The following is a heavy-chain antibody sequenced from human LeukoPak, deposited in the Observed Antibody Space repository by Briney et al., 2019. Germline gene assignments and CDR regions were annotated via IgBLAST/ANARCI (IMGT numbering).Heavy chain of an antibody. Sequence: ASVKVSCKATGYTFTGYYMHWVRQAPGQGLEWMGWINSNSGGTNYAQKLQGRVTMTTDTSTSTAYMELRSLRSDDTAVYYCARTAPKSRKVVPAAFRYYYYGMDVWGQGTTVTVSS. CDR3: ARTAPKSRKVVPAAFRYYYYGMDV. D-gene: IGHD2-2*01. J-gene: IGHJ6*02. CDR2: INSNSGGT. CDR1: GYTFTGYY. V-gene: IGHV1-2*02.